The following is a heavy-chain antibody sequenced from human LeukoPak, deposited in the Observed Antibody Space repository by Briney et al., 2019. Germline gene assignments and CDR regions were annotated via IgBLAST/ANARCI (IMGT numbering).Heavy chain of an antibody. D-gene: IGHD5-18*01. CDR2: INPNSGGT. CDR1: GYTFTGYY. Sequence: ASVKVSCKASGYTFTGYYMHWVRQAPGQGLEWMGWINPNSGGTNYAQKFQGRVTMTRDTSISTAYMELSRLRSDDTAVYYCARAGGYSYGNGYSYESQFDNWGQGTLVTVSS. V-gene: IGHV1-2*02. CDR3: ARAGGYSYGNGYSYESQFDN. J-gene: IGHJ4*02.